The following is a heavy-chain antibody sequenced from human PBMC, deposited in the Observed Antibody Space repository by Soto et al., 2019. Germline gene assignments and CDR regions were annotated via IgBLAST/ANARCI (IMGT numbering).Heavy chain of an antibody. CDR1: GFTFSSDA. CDR2: IISTGGST. J-gene: IGHJ4*02. Sequence: GRCVRLSCSASGFTFSSDAMHWVRRAPVQGLGYVSVIISTGGSTYYAHSVKGRVTISRDNSKNPLYLQMSSLRAEDTAVYYCVKRANFYFDYWGQGTLVTVSS. V-gene: IGHV3-64D*08. D-gene: IGHD7-27*01. CDR3: VKRANFYFDY.